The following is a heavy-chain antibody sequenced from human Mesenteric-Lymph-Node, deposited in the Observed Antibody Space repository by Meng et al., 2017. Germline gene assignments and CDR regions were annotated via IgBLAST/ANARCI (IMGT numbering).Heavy chain of an antibody. V-gene: IGHV1-18*01. CDR3: ARGTPGRSYSDY. Sequence: QFHLLECGPGVKKPGPSVRVSSKASGYTFGSYGICWVRQAPGQGLEWMGWFVNYVDTYPAPKFQGRVTMTTDTHTSTAFMELRSLRSDDTAVYYCARGTPGRSYSDYWGQGTLVTVSS. D-gene: IGHD3-10*01. J-gene: IGHJ4*02. CDR2: FVNYVDT. CDR1: GYTFGSYG.